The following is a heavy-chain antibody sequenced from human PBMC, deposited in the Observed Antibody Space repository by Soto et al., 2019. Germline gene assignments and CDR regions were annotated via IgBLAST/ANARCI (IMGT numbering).Heavy chain of an antibody. J-gene: IGHJ6*02. CDR2: ISGSGAYT. V-gene: IGHV3-11*06. Sequence: QVQLVESGGGLVKPGGSLRLSCTGSGFIFSDYMTWIRQAPGKGLEWVSYISGSGAYTKYADSVRGRFTISRDNAKNSLWIQINSLRAEDTAVYYCARSSGWRHVVGYKYGLDVWGQGTTVIVSS. D-gene: IGHD5-18*01. CDR1: GFIFSDY. CDR3: ARSSGWRHVVGYKYGLDV.